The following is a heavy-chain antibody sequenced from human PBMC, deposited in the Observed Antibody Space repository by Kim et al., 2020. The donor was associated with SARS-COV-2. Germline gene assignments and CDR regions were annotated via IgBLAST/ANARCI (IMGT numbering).Heavy chain of an antibody. CDR2: INSDGSST. CDR1: GFTFSSYW. V-gene: IGHV3-74*01. CDR3: ARPREFWSGSGAFDI. D-gene: IGHD3-3*01. Sequence: GGSLRLSCAASGFTFSSYWMHWVRQAPGKGLVWVSRINSDGSSTSYADSVKGRFTISRDNAKNTLYLQMNSLRAEDTAVYYCARPREFWSGSGAFDIWGQGTMVTVSS. J-gene: IGHJ3*02.